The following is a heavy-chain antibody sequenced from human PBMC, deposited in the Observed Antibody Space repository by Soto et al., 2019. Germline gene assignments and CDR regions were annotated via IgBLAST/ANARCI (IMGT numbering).Heavy chain of an antibody. D-gene: IGHD6-13*01. CDR2: INHSGST. CDR3: ASDVAIAAAGTRAWFDP. Sequence: SETLSLTCAVYGGSFSGYYWSWIRQPPGKGLEWIGEINHSGSTNYNPSLKSRVTISVDTSKNQFSLKLSSVTAADTAVYYCASDVAIAAAGTRAWFDPWGQGTLVTVSS. V-gene: IGHV4-34*01. CDR1: GGSFSGYY. J-gene: IGHJ5*02.